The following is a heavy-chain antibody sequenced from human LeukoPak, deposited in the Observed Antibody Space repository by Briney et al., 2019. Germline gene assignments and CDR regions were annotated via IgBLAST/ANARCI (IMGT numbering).Heavy chain of an antibody. CDR1: GYSFTSYW. CDR3: ARTLETISGVYYYYYGMDV. Sequence: GESLKISCKGSGYSFTSYWIGWVRQMPGKGLEWIGIIYSGGSDTRYSPSFQGQVTISADKSIRTAYLQWISLKASDTAMYYCARTLETISGVYYYYYGMDVWGQGTTVSVS. D-gene: IGHD1-1*01. CDR2: IYSGGSDT. V-gene: IGHV5-51*01. J-gene: IGHJ6*02.